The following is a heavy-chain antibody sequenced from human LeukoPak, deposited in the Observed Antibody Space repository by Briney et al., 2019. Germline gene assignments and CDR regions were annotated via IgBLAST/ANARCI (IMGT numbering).Heavy chain of an antibody. CDR2: INSGSSTI. J-gene: IGHJ4*02. D-gene: IGHD1-26*01. Sequence: PGGSLRLSCAASGFTFSSYNMNWVRQAPGKGLEWVSYINSGSSTIYYAGSVKGRFTISRDNAKNSLYLQMNSLRAEDTAVYYCARDRGSYYRGDYWGQGTLVTVSS. V-gene: IGHV3-48*01. CDR1: GFTFSSYN. CDR3: ARDRGSYYRGDY.